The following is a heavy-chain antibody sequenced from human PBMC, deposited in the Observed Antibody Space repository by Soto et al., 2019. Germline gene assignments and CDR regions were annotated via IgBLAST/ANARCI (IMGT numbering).Heavy chain of an antibody. CDR1: GFTFSSYD. CDR2: IGTAGDT. D-gene: IGHD3-10*01. CDR3: ARPYYYGSDSYFFYYFDY. J-gene: IGHJ4*02. V-gene: IGHV3-13*01. Sequence: GGSLRLSCAASGFTFSSYDMHWVRQATGRGLEWVSAIGTAGDTYYPGSVKGRFTISRENAKNSLYLQMNSLRAEDTAVYYCARPYYYGSDSYFFYYFDYWGQGTLVTVSS.